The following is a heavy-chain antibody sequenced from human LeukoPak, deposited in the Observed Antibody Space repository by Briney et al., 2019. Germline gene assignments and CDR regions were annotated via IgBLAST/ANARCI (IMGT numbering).Heavy chain of an antibody. D-gene: IGHD1-26*01. CDR3: ARAPLSSKWALDY. J-gene: IGHJ4*02. V-gene: IGHV4-59*01. CDR2: IYYSGST. CDR1: GGSIKTNY. Sequence: SETLSLTCTVSGGSIKTNYWSWIRQPPGKGLEWIGYIYYSGSTNYNPSLKSRVTISVDTSKNQFSLKLSSVTAADTAVYYCARAPLSSKWALDYWGQGTLVTVSS.